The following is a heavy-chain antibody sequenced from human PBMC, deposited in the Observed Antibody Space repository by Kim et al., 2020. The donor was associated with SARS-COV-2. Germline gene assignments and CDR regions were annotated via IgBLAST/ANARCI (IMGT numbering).Heavy chain of an antibody. CDR2: IWYDGSNK. CDR3: AKDQARFGEWTVTTLDY. J-gene: IGHJ4*02. CDR1: GFTFSSYG. D-gene: IGHD4-17*01. V-gene: IGHV3-33*06. Sequence: GGSLRLSCAASGFTFSSYGMHWVRQAPGKGLEWVAVIWYDGSNKYYADSVKGRFTISRDNSKNTLYLQMNSLRAEDTAVYYCAKDQARFGEWTVTTLDYWGQGTLVTVSS.